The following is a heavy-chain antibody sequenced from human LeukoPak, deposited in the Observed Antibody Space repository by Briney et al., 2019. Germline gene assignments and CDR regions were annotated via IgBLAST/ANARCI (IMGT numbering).Heavy chain of an antibody. V-gene: IGHV3-33*06. CDR2: IWYDGSNK. J-gene: IGHJ4*02. CDR3: AKRGDWNYVKERYYFDY. Sequence: GRSLRLSCAASGFTFSSYGMRWVRQAPGKGLEWVAVIWYDGSNKYYADSVKGRFTISRDNSKNTLYLQMNSLRAEDTAVYYCAKRGDWNYVKERYYFDYWGQGTLVTVSS. CDR1: GFTFSSYG. D-gene: IGHD1-7*01.